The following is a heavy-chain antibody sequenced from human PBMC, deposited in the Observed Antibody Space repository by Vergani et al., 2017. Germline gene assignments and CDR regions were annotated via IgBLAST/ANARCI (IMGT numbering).Heavy chain of an antibody. CDR1: GGSFSGYY. CDR2: INHSGST. CDR3: ARGLRGRGCSSTSCYETARRDYYYYMDV. D-gene: IGHD2-2*01. Sequence: QVQLQQWGAGLLKPSETLSLTCGVYGGSFSGYYWSWIRQPPGKGLEWIGEINHSGSTNYNPSLKSRVTISVDTSKKKFSLKLSSVTAADTAVYSWARGLRGRGCSSTSCYETARRDYYYYMDVWGKGTTVTVSS. J-gene: IGHJ6*03. V-gene: IGHV4-34*01.